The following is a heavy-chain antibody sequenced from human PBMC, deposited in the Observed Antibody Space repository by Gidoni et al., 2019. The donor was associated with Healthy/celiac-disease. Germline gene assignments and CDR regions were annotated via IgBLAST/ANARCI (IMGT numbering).Heavy chain of an antibody. V-gene: IGHV4-39*01. J-gene: IGHJ5*02. CDR3: ARLAVAGTAVNWFDP. D-gene: IGHD6-19*01. CDR1: GGSLSSSSYY. CDR2: IYYSGST. Sequence: QLQLQESGPGLVKPSETLSLTCTVSGGSLSSSSYYWGWIRQPPGKGLEWIGSIYYSGSTYYNPSLKSRVTISVDTSKNQFSLKLSSVTAADTAVYYCARLAVAGTAVNWFDPWGQGTLVTVSS.